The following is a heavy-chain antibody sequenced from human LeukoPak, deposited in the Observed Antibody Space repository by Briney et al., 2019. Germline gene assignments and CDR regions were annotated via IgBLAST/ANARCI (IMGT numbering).Heavy chain of an antibody. Sequence: PGGSLRLSCAASGFTFSSYSMNWVRQAPGKGLEWVSSISSSSSYIYYADSVKGRFTTSRDNAKNSLYLQMNSLRAEDTAVYYCARAFNDGFDIWGQGTMVTVSS. CDR3: ARAFNDGFDI. CDR1: GFTFSSYS. V-gene: IGHV3-21*01. J-gene: IGHJ3*02. CDR2: ISSSSSYI.